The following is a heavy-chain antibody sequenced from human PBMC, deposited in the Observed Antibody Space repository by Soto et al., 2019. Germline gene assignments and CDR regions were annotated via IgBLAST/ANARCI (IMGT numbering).Heavy chain of an antibody. Sequence: EVQLVDSGGGLVKPGGSLRLSCAASGFTFSNASMSWFRQAPGKGVEWVGRIKSKTDGGTTDYAAPVKGRFTISKDDSKNTLYLRMNSLKTEETAVYYCTTGAVAWKYWGQGTLVTVSS. CDR1: GFTFSNAS. V-gene: IGHV3-15*01. J-gene: IGHJ4*02. D-gene: IGHD6-19*01. CDR3: TTGAVAWKY. CDR2: IKSKTDGGTT.